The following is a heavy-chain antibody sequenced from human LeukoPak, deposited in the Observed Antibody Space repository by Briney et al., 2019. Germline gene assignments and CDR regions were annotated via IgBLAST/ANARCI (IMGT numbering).Heavy chain of an antibody. CDR3: ARPLRSGTNTVVGYYYGMDV. CDR2: IIPIFGTA. J-gene: IGHJ6*04. Sequence: GASVKVSCKASGGTSSSYAISWVRRAPGQGLEWMGGIIPIFGTANYAQKFQGRVTFTADESTSTAYMELSSLRSEDTAVYYCARPLRSGTNTVVGYYYGMDVWGKGTTVTVSS. V-gene: IGHV1-69*13. CDR1: GGTSSSYA. D-gene: IGHD1-14*01.